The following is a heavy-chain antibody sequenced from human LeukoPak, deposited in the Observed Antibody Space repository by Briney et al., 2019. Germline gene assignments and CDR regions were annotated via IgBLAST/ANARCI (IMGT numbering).Heavy chain of an antibody. CDR2: IYYSGST. J-gene: IGHJ6*03. V-gene: IGHV4-59*01. CDR1: VAPTIGSS. D-gene: IGHD3-16*02. Sequence: NPWGPLPFPSTASVAPTIGSSGSGIRNPPGKELNGMGYIYYSGSTNYNPSLKSRVTIPVDTSKNQFSLKLSSVTAADTAVYYCARAESLYYYYYMDVWGKGTTVTVSS. CDR3: ARAESLYYYYYMDV.